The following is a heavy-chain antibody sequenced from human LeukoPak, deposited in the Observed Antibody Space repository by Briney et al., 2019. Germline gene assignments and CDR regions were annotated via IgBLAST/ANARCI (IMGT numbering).Heavy chain of an antibody. CDR2: IRYDGSNK. Sequence: GGSLRLSCAASGFTFSSYGMHWVRQAPGKGLEWVAFIRYDGSNKYYADSVKGRFTISRDNSKNTLYLQMNSLRAEDTAVYYCARVRWDYGSGSYSLYYYYYYYMDVWGKGTTVTVSS. J-gene: IGHJ6*03. D-gene: IGHD3-10*01. CDR1: GFTFSSYG. V-gene: IGHV3-30*02. CDR3: ARVRWDYGSGSYSLYYYYYYYMDV.